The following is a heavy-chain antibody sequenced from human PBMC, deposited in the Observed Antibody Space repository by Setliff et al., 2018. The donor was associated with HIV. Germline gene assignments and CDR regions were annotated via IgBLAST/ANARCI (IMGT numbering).Heavy chain of an antibody. CDR3: VTKVRTNSVDY. D-gene: IGHD2-8*01. Sequence: VGSLRLSCAASRFDVNNSWMTWVRQAPGKGLEGVGRIKTKTQRGTTDYAAPAKGRFIISRDDSKNTLYLQMNSLRSEDTAVYYCVTKVRTNSVDYWGQGTMVTVSS. CDR2: IKTKTQRGTT. CDR1: RFDVNNSW. V-gene: IGHV3-15*01. J-gene: IGHJ4*02.